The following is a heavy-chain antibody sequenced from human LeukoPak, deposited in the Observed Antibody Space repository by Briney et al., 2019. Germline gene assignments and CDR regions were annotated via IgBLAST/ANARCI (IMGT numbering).Heavy chain of an antibody. CDR3: AKHPTMVRGVDDGLDL. V-gene: IGHV3-23*01. D-gene: IGHD3-10*01. CDR1: GFHFGVYA. J-gene: IGHJ3*01. CDR2: ISGSGSST. Sequence: GGSLRLSCRVSGFHFGVYAMSWVRQPAGKGRGWGSTISGSGSSTHYADSVKGRFTISRDNSETTLYLQMNGLRVDDTAEYYCAKHPTMVRGVDDGLDLWGQGTMVTVSS.